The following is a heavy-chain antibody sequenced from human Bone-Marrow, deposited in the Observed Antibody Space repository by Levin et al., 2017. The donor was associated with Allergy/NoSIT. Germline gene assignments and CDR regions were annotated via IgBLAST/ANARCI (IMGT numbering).Heavy chain of an antibody. D-gene: IGHD5-24*01. V-gene: IGHV3-7*01. CDR3: ARDQFRRATIGARWFDP. Sequence: PLASVKVSCAASGFTFSNSWMSWVRQAPGKGLEWVANIKEDGSEKYYVDSVKGRFTISRDNAKNSLFVQMNSLRVEDTAVYYCARDQFRRATIGARWFDPWGQGTLVTVSS. CDR1: GFTFSNSW. CDR2: IKEDGSEK. J-gene: IGHJ5*02.